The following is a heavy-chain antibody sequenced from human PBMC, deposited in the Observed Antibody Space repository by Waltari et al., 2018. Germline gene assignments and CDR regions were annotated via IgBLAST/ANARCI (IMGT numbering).Heavy chain of an antibody. CDR3: VRLEDCTGPGGNCYSGDSFAMDV. V-gene: IGHV4-34*02. CDR1: GGSFNGYY. J-gene: IGHJ6*02. D-gene: IGHD2-8*02. Sequence: QVQLQQWGAGLLQPSATLSLTCALYGGSFNGYYWGWIRQPPGKGLEWIGEINHGGNTNHNPSLRSRVTMLVDTSKSQFSLKLNSVTAADTAVYYCVRLEDCTGPGGNCYSGDSFAMDVWGQGTTVTVSS. CDR2: INHGGNT.